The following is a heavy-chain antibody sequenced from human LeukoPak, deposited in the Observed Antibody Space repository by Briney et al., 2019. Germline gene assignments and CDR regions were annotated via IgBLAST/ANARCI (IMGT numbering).Heavy chain of an antibody. Sequence: GGSLRLSWAASGFTFSSYSMNWVRQAPGKGLEWVSYISSSSSTIYYADSVKGRFTISRDNAKNSLYLQMNSLRAEDTAVYYCARDGGIAAAVLYYYWGQGTLVTVSS. V-gene: IGHV3-48*01. CDR1: GFTFSSYS. CDR3: ARDGGIAAAVLYYY. J-gene: IGHJ4*02. CDR2: ISSSSSTI. D-gene: IGHD6-13*01.